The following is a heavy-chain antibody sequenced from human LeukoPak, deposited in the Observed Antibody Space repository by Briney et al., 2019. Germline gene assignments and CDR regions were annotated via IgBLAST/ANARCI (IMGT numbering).Heavy chain of an antibody. V-gene: IGHV1-18*01. Sequence: ASVKVSCKASGYTFTSYGISWVRQAPGQGREWMGWISAYNGNTNYAQKLQGRVTMTTDTSTSTAYMELRSLRSDDTAVYYCARDPLSSSWSPALYYYYGMDVWGQGTTVTVSS. J-gene: IGHJ6*02. D-gene: IGHD6-13*01. CDR1: GYTFTSYG. CDR2: ISAYNGNT. CDR3: ARDPLSSSWSPALYYYYGMDV.